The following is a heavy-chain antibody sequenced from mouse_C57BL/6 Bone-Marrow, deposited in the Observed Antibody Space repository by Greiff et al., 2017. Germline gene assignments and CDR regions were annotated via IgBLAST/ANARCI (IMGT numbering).Heavy chain of an antibody. CDR2: IYPRDGST. V-gene: IGHV1-85*01. CDR1: GYTFTSYD. CDR3: ARDYGSSYWYFDV. D-gene: IGHD1-1*01. J-gene: IGHJ1*03. Sequence: QVQLQQSGPELVKPGASVKLSCKASGYTFTSYDLNWVKQRPGQGLEWIGRIYPRDGSTKYNEKFKGKATLTVDTSSRTAYMELHSLTSEDSAVYFCARDYGSSYWYFDVWGTGTTVTVSS.